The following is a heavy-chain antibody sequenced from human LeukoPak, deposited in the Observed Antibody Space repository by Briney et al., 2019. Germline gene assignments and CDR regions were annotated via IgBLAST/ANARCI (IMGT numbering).Heavy chain of an antibody. Sequence: GGSLRLSCAASGFTFTSYAMSWVRQAPGKGLGWVAFIRYDGSNKYYADSVKGRFTISRDNSKNTLYLQMNSLRAEDTAVYYCAKWYSSSWLFDYWGQGTLVTVSS. V-gene: IGHV3-30*02. CDR2: IRYDGSNK. D-gene: IGHD6-13*01. CDR1: GFTFTSYA. CDR3: AKWYSSSWLFDY. J-gene: IGHJ4*02.